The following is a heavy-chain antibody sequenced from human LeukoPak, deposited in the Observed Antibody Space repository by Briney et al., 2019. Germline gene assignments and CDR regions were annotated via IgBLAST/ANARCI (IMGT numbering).Heavy chain of an antibody. J-gene: IGHJ4*02. CDR1: GFTFSSYA. CDR2: ISGSGGST. CDR3: AKSESRWPGGGY. D-gene: IGHD3-10*01. Sequence: PGGSLRLSCAASGFTFSSYAMSWVRQAPGKGLEWVSAISGSGGSTYYADSVKGRFTISRDNSKNTLYLQMNSLRAEDTAVYYRAKSESRWPGGGYWGQGTLVTVSS. V-gene: IGHV3-23*01.